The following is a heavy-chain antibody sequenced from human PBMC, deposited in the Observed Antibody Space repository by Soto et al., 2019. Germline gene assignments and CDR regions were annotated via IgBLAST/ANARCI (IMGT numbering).Heavy chain of an antibody. J-gene: IGHJ4*02. CDR3: ARGRGDYGDRGPFDY. Sequence: QVQPQESGPGLVKPSQTLSLTCTVSGGSISSGDYYWSWIRQPPGKGLEWIGYIYYSGSTYYNPSLKSRVTISVDTSKNQFSLKLSSVTAADTAVYYCARGRGDYGDRGPFDYWGQGTLVTVSS. CDR2: IYYSGST. V-gene: IGHV4-30-4*01. D-gene: IGHD4-17*01. CDR1: GGSISSGDYY.